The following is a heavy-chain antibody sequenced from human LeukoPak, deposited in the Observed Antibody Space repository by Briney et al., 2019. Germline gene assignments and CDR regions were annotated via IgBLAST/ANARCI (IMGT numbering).Heavy chain of an antibody. D-gene: IGHD3-10*01. Sequence: GASVKVSCKASGYTFTSYGISWVRQAPGQGLEWMGWISAYNGNTNYAQKLQGRVTMITDTSTSTAYMELRSLRSDDTAVYYCARDQAYYYGSGSYYNHWFDPWGQGTLVTVSS. CDR2: ISAYNGNT. CDR3: ARDQAYYYGSGSYYNHWFDP. J-gene: IGHJ5*02. CDR1: GYTFTSYG. V-gene: IGHV1-18*01.